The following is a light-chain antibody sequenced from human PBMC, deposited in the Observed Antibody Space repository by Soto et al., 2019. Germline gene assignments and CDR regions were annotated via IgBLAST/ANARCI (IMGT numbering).Light chain of an antibody. Sequence: QSVLTQPASVSGSPGQSITISCTGTSSDVGGYNYVSWYQLHPGKAPKLIIYEVSNRPSGVSNRFSGSKSGNTASLTISGRQAEDEADYYCSSYTSSTAYVFGTGTKVTVL. CDR3: SSYTSSTAYV. CDR1: SSDVGGYNY. V-gene: IGLV2-14*01. J-gene: IGLJ1*01. CDR2: EVS.